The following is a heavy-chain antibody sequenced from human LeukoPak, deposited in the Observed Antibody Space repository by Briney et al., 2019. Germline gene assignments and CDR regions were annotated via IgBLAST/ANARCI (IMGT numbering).Heavy chain of an antibody. D-gene: IGHD5-24*01. J-gene: IGHJ4*02. V-gene: IGHV4-39*01. CDR3: AIIGGGYNPSY. Sequence: KPSETLSLTCTVSGNSISSYYWGWIRQPPGKGLEWIGSIYYSGSTYYNPSLKSRVTISVDTSKNQFSLKLSSVTAADTAVYYCAIIGGGYNPSYWGQGTLVTVSS. CDR2: IYYSGST. CDR1: GNSISSYY.